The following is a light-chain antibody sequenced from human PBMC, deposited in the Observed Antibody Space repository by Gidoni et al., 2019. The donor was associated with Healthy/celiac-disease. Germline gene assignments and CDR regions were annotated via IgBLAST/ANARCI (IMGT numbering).Light chain of an antibody. CDR3: QQYNNWPKT. CDR1: QSVSSN. CDR2: GAS. V-gene: IGKV3-15*01. Sequence: EIVMTQSPATLSVSPGERATLSCRASQSVSSNLAWYQQKPGQAPRLLIDGASTRATGAPASFSGSASGTEFTLTISRLQSEDFAVYYCQQYNNWPKTFGQGTKVEIK. J-gene: IGKJ1*01.